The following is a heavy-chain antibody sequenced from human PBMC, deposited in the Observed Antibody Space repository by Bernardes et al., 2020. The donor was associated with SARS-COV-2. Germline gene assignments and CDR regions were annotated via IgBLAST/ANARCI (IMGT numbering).Heavy chain of an antibody. V-gene: IGHV3-23*01. CDR2: ISGRGGTT. CDR3: AKDSVDGGSGYYYGDYCGVDV. Sequence: VGSLRLSCAASGFTFSNSAMNWVRQAPGPGLEWVSGISGRGGTTFYADSVKGRFTVSRDNFKNMLYLQLNSLRAEDTAVYYCAKDSVDGGSGYYYGDYCGVDVWGQGTTVTGSS. CDR1: GFTFSNSA. J-gene: IGHJ6*02. D-gene: IGHD3-22*01.